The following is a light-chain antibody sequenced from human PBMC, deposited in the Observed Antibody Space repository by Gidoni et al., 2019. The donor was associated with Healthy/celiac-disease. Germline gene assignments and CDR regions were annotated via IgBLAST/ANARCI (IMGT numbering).Light chain of an antibody. V-gene: IGLV3-1*01. CDR3: QAWDSSPV. J-gene: IGLJ2*01. CDR2: QDS. CDR1: KLGDKY. Sequence: SYELTQPPSVSVSPGQTASITCSGDKLGDKYACWYQQKPGQYPVLVIYQDSKRPSGIPERFSGSNSGNTATLTISGTQAMDEADYYCQAWDSSPVFGGGTKLTVL.